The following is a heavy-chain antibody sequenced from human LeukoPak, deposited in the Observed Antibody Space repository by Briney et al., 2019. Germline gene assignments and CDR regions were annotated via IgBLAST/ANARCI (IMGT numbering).Heavy chain of an antibody. CDR1: GFTFSSYA. Sequence: GRSLRLSCAASGFTFSSYAMHWVRQAPGKGLEWVANIKQDGSEKYYVDSVKGRFTISRDNAKNSLYLQMNSLRAEDTAVYYCARFQASGYDYFDYWGQGTLVTVSS. J-gene: IGHJ4*02. CDR2: IKQDGSEK. D-gene: IGHD5-12*01. CDR3: ARFQASGYDYFDY. V-gene: IGHV3-7*01.